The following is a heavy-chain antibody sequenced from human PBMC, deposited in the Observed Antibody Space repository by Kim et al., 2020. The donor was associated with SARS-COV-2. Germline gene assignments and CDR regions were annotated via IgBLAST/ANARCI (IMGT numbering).Heavy chain of an antibody. Sequence: GRFTISRDNSKNTLYLQMNSLRAEDTAVYYCAKDLITRIQLWLRTPYFDYWGQGTLVPVSS. CDR3: AKDLITRIQLWLRTPYFDY. V-gene: IGHV3-23*01. D-gene: IGHD5-18*01. J-gene: IGHJ4*02.